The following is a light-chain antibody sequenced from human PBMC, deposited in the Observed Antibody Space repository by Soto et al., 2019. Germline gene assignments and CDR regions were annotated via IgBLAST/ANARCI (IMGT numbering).Light chain of an antibody. CDR3: NSYTSIHTYV. J-gene: IGLJ1*01. CDR2: EVS. Sequence: QYVLTQPASVSGSPGQSITISCTGTSSDFSAYNYVSWYQQHPGKAPKLMIYEVSNRPSGVSNRFSGSKSGNTASLTISGLQAEDEADYYCNSYTSIHTYVFGTGTKVTVL. V-gene: IGLV2-14*01. CDR1: SSDFSAYNY.